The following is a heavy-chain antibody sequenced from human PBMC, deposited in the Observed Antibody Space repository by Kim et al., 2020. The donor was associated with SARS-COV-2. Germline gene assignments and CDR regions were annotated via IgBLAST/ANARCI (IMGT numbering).Heavy chain of an antibody. D-gene: IGHD4-17*01. CDR3: TRGHRDDGDYHFDS. J-gene: IGHJ4*02. CDR1: GGPIDGYF. Sequence: SETLSLTCTVSGGPIDGYFWSWVRQSPGKGLEWIGYKYHHGSSTYNPSLNGRVTMSIDASTSQVSLKLTSMTAADTAVYFCTRGHRDDGDYHFDSWGQGT. CDR2: KYHHGSS. V-gene: IGHV4-59*01.